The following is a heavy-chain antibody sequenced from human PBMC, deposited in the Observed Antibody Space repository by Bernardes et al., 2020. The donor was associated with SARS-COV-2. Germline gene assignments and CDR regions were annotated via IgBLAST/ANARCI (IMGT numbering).Heavy chain of an antibody. CDR3: ARVVGATATLDY. V-gene: IGHV1-3*01. D-gene: IGHD1-26*01. J-gene: IGHJ4*02. Sequence: ASVKVSCKASGYTFTSYAMHWVRQAPGQRLEWMGWINAGNGNTKYSQKFQGRVTITRDTSASTAYMELSSLRSEDTAVYYCARVVGATATLDYWGQGTLVTVSS. CDR1: GYTFTSYA. CDR2: INAGNGNT.